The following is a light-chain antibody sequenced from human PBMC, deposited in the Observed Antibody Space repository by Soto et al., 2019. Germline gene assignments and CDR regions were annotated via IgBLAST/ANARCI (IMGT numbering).Light chain of an antibody. CDR2: EVS. V-gene: IGLV2-23*02. Sequence: QSVLTQPASVSGSPGRSITISCTGTSSEVGSYNLVSWYQQHPGKAPKLMIYEVSKRPSGVSNRFSGSKSGNTASLTISGLQAEDEADYYCCSYAGSSTSLVVFGGGTKLTVL. CDR3: CSYAGSSTSLVV. CDR1: SSEVGSYNL. J-gene: IGLJ2*01.